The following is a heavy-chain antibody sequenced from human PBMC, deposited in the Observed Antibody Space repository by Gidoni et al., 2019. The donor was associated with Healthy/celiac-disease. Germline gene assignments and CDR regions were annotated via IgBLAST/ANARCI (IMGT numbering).Heavy chain of an antibody. CDR1: GGTFSSYA. J-gene: IGHJ5*02. Sequence: QVQLVQSGAEVKQPGSSVKVSCKASGGTFSSYAVTWVRQAPGQGLEWMGGIIPIFGTANYAQKFQGRVTITADESTSTAYMELSSLRSEDTAVYYCARLPPYCGGDCYFDPWGQGTLVTVSS. V-gene: IGHV1-69*01. D-gene: IGHD2-21*02. CDR2: IIPIFGTA. CDR3: ARLPPYCGGDCYFDP.